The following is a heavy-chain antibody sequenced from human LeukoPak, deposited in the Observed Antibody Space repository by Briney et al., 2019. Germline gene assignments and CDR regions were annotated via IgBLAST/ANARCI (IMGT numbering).Heavy chain of an antibody. J-gene: IGHJ4*02. CDR3: ARVTGYMIEDYFDS. D-gene: IGHD3-22*01. CDR2: IYYSGST. Sequence: PSETLFLTCAVNGGSFSGYYWSWIRQPPGKGLEWIGYIYYSGSTNYNSSLKGRVTILVDMSKNQFSLKLSSVTAADTAVYYCARVTGYMIEDYFDSWGQGTLVTVSS. CDR1: GGSFSGYY. V-gene: IGHV4-59*01.